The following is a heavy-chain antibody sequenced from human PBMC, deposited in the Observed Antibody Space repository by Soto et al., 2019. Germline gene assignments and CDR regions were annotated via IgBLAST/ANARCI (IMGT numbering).Heavy chain of an antibody. J-gene: IGHJ4*01. CDR2: ISGSGGLT. Sequence: EMQLLVSGGGLVQPGGSLRLSCAASGFPFSSYAMSWVRQAPGKGLEWVSGISGSGGLTYYADSVKGRFTISRDNSKNTLYLQMNSLIADDTAVYYCAKSLSASPNYFFDYWGHGTLGSVSS. CDR3: AKSLSASPNYFFDY. V-gene: IGHV3-23*01. CDR1: GFPFSSYA.